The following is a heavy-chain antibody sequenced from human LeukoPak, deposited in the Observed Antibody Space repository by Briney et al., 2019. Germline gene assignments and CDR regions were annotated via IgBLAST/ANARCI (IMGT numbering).Heavy chain of an antibody. CDR2: IIGSSSSI. D-gene: IGHD1-26*01. CDR1: GFTFSSFS. CDR3: ARASGLGYAFDI. Sequence: QSGGSLRLSCAASGFTFSSFSMNWVRQAPGKGLEWVSYIIGSSSSIYYADSVKGRFTISRDNAKNLLYLQMNSLRAEGTAVYYCARASGLGYAFDIWGQGTMVTVSS. V-gene: IGHV3-48*01. J-gene: IGHJ3*02.